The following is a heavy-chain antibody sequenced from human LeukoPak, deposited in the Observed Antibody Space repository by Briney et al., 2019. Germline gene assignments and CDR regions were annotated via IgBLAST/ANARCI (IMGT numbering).Heavy chain of an antibody. CDR1: GFTFSTYA. D-gene: IGHD4-17*01. J-gene: IGHJ4*02. CDR2: INGSGGRT. CDR3: TTRGTTVTRTLRFDY. Sequence: GGSLRLSCAASGFTFSTYAMTWVRQAPGKGLEWVSDINGSGGRTNYADSVKGRFTISRDNSKNTLYLQMNSLKTEDTAVYYCTTRGTTVTRTLRFDYWGQGTLVTVSS. V-gene: IGHV3-23*01.